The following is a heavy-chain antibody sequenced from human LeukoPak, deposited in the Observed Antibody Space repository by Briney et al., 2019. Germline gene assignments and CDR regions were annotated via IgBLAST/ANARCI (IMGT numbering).Heavy chain of an antibody. Sequence: PGGSLRLSCAASGFTFSTYGMHWVRQAPGKGLEWVPVIWHDGSRKDYADSVKGRFTISRDNSKNTLYLQMNDLRAEDTAMYYCAKGLYYYDTSGPHYFDYWGQGTLVTVSS. CDR1: GFTFSTYG. V-gene: IGHV3-33*06. CDR3: AKGLYYYDTSGPHYFDY. J-gene: IGHJ4*02. D-gene: IGHD3-22*01. CDR2: IWHDGSRK.